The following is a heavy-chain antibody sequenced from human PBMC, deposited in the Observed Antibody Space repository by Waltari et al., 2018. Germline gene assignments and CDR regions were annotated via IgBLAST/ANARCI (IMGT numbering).Heavy chain of an antibody. V-gene: IGHV3-7*01. J-gene: IGHJ6*02. CDR1: GFTFSDNW. D-gene: IGHD2-15*01. CDR2: IKEDGSVT. CDR3: ARGGDTIVVVDGTRFYHYGVDV. Sequence: EVQLVESGGGLVQPGGSLRLSCATSGFTFSDNWMNWVRQAPGKGPEWVANIKEDGSVTNYVDSVNGRFTISSDNAKSSRYLQMNSLRTEDTAVYYCARGGDTIVVVDGTRFYHYGVDVWGQVTTVIVSS.